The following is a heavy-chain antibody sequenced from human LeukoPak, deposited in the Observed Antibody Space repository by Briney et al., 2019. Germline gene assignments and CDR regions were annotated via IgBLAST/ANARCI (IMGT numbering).Heavy chain of an antibody. CDR2: ITEDGGGT. CDR1: GFTFLTSW. Sequence: GESLRLSCAASGFTFLTSWMSWVRQAPGKGLEWVSVITEDGGGTFYADSVKGRFIVSRDNSKNSLYLQMNSLRAEDTAVYYCVTGRYSPDPWGQGTLVTVSS. CDR3: VTGRYSPDP. J-gene: IGHJ5*02. D-gene: IGHD2-15*01. V-gene: IGHV3-23*01.